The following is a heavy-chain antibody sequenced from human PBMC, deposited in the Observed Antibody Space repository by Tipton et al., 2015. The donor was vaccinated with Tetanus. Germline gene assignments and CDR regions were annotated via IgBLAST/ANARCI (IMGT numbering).Heavy chain of an antibody. CDR3: AASELVTRGGFRAFDI. V-gene: IGHV5-51*01. CDR2: IYPGDSDT. CDR1: GYSFTSYW. J-gene: IGHJ3*02. Sequence: VQLVQSGAEVKKPGESLKTSCKGSGYSFTSYWIGWVRQMPGKGLEWMGSIYPGDSDTKYSPSFQGQVTISADKSINTAYLQWSSLKASDTVMYYCAASELVTRGGFRAFDIWGQGTMVTVSS. D-gene: IGHD2-21*02.